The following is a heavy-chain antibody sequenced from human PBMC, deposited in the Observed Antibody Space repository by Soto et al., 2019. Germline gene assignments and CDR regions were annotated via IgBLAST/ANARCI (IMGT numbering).Heavy chain of an antibody. D-gene: IGHD3-10*01. CDR3: APWFGAFDY. CDR1: GFTFDEYA. J-gene: IGHJ4*02. CDR2: ISYDSGAI. V-gene: IGHV3-9*01. Sequence: GGSLRLSCAASGFTFDEYAMHWVRQAPGKGLEWVSGISYDSGAIGYADSVKGRFTISRDNSNNTPYLQMNSLRTEDTAVYYCAPWFGAFDYWGQGTLVTVSS.